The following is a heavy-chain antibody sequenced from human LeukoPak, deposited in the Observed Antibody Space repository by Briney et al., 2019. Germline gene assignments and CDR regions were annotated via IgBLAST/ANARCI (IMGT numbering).Heavy chain of an antibody. CDR3: ARELASYDSSGYMDY. V-gene: IGHV3-30-3*01. D-gene: IGHD3-22*01. CDR1: GFSFSSHA. J-gene: IGHJ4*02. Sequence: GGSLRLFCAASGFSFSSHAMHWVRQAPGKGLEWVAAISYDGSNKYYADSVKGRFTISRDNSKNTLYLQMNSLRAEDTAVYYCARELASYDSSGYMDYWGQGTLVTVSS. CDR2: ISYDGSNK.